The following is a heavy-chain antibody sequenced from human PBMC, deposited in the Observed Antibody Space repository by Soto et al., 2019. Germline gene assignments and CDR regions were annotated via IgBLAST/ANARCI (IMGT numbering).Heavy chain of an antibody. Sequence: ASVKVSCKASGYTFTIYYMHWVRQAPGQGLEWMGIINPSGGSTSYAQKFQGRVTMTRDTSTSTVYMELSSLRSEDTAVYYCAIDFHGGGPDYWGQGTLVTVSS. CDR1: GYTFTIYY. CDR2: INPSGGST. V-gene: IGHV1-46*03. D-gene: IGHD3-10*01. J-gene: IGHJ4*02. CDR3: AIDFHGGGPDY.